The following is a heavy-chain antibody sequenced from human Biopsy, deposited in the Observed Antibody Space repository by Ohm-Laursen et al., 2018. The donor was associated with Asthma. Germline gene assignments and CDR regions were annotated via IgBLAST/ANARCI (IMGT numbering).Heavy chain of an antibody. CDR1: GYTFNSAG. CDR2: ISAYNGNT. Sequence: ASVKVSCKTSGYTFNSAGITWVRQAPGQGLEWMGWISAYNGNTKVAQKLQDRVTMVTDTSTSTAYMELRSLRSDDTAVYFCARAVDYSHYYGIDVWGQGTTVIVS. V-gene: IGHV1-18*01. CDR3: ARAVDYSHYYGIDV. D-gene: IGHD3-10*01. J-gene: IGHJ6*02.